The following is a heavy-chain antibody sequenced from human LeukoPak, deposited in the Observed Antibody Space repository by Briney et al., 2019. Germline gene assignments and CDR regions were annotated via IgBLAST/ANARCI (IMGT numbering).Heavy chain of an antibody. V-gene: IGHV1-69*01. CDR1: GGTFSSYA. J-gene: IGHJ4*02. Sequence: SVKVSCKASGGTFSSYAISWVRQAPGQGLEWMGGIIPIFGTANYAQKFQGRVTITADESTSTAYMELSSLRPEDTAVYYCANVRDDSSGYYLTYYFDYWGQGTLVTVSS. CDR2: IIPIFGTA. D-gene: IGHD3-22*01. CDR3: ANVRDDSSGYYLTYYFDY.